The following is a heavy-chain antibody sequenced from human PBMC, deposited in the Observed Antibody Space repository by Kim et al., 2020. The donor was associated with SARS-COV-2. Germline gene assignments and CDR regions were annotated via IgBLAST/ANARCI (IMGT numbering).Heavy chain of an antibody. Sequence: GGSLRLSCAASGFTFSSYGMHWVRQAPGKGLEWVAVISYDGSNKYYADSVKGRFTISRDNSKNTLYLQMNSLRAEDTAVYYCAKDMFGELFNGMDVWGQGTTVTVSS. D-gene: IGHD3-10*02. CDR3: AKDMFGELFNGMDV. J-gene: IGHJ6*02. V-gene: IGHV3-30*18. CDR2: ISYDGSNK. CDR1: GFTFSSYG.